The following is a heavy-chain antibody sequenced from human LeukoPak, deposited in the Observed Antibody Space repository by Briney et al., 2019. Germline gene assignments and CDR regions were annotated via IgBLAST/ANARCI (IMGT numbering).Heavy chain of an antibody. Sequence: ASVKVSCKASGYTFTGYYMHWVRQAPGQGLERMGWINPNSGGTNYAQKFQGRVTMTRDTSISTAYMELSRLRSDDTAVYYCASMAAHSSSGEFPWGQGTLVTVSS. V-gene: IGHV1-2*02. CDR1: GYTFTGYY. CDR3: ASMAAHSSSGEFP. J-gene: IGHJ5*02. CDR2: INPNSGGT. D-gene: IGHD6-13*01.